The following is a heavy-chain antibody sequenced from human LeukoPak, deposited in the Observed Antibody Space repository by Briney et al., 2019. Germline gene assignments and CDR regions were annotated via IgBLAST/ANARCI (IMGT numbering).Heavy chain of an antibody. CDR3: ARVSSLEGYFDY. V-gene: IGHV1-2*02. CDR2: INPNSGGT. Sequence: GASVKVSCKASGYSFTDYYMHWVRQAPGQGLEWMGWINPNSGGTNYAQRFQGRVTTTRDTSISTAYMELSRLKSDDTAVYYCARVSSLEGYFDYWGQGPLVTVSS. CDR1: GYSFTDYY. D-gene: IGHD6-13*01. J-gene: IGHJ4*02.